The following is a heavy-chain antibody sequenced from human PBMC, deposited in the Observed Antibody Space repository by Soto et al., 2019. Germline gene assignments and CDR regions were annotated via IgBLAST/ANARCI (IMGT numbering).Heavy chain of an antibody. D-gene: IGHD6-25*01. CDR3: DGRYTSACYSEDAFDI. CDR2: ISAYNGNT. CDR1: GYTFTSYG. J-gene: IGHJ3*02. Sequence: ASVKVSCKASGYTFTSYGISWVRQAPGQGLEWMGWISAYNGNTNYAQKLQGRVTMTTDTSTSTAYMELRSLRSDDTAVDYCDGRYTSACYSEDAFDIWCQGTMVTVSS. V-gene: IGHV1-18*01.